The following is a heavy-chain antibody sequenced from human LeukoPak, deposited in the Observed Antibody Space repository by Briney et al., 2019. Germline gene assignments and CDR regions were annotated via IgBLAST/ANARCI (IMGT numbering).Heavy chain of an antibody. CDR3: ARENNDYGGKKAFDY. CDR1: GGSSRSGDYF. Sequence: SQTLSLTCAVSGGSSRSGDYFWSWIRQPPGKGLEWLGHIHYSGNTYYNPSLKSRVSISVDTSKNQFSLKLSSVTAADTAAYYCARENNDYGGKKAFDYWGQGTLVTVSS. CDR2: IHYSGNT. J-gene: IGHJ4*02. V-gene: IGHV4-30-4*01. D-gene: IGHD4-23*01.